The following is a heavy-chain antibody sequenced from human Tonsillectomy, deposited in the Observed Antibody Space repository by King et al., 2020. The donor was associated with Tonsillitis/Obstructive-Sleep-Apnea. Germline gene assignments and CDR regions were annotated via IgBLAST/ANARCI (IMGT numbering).Heavy chain of an antibody. Sequence: VQLVESGGGVVQPGRSLRLSCAASGFTFSSHTMHWVRQAPGKGLEWVAVISFDGSNKYYADSVKGRFTISRDNSKNTLYLQMNNLRAEDTAVYYCARGDWLLYPLDYWGQGTLVTVSS. J-gene: IGHJ4*02. CDR3: ARGDWLLYPLDY. CDR1: GFTFSSHT. V-gene: IGHV3-30*04. CDR2: ISFDGSNK. D-gene: IGHD3-3*01.